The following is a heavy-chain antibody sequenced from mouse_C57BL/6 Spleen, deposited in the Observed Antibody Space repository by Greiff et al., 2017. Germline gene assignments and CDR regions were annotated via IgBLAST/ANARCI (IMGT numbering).Heavy chain of an antibody. J-gene: IGHJ4*01. CDR3: TREGPLYAMDY. CDR1: GFTFSSYA. CDR2: ISSGGDYI. V-gene: IGHV5-9-1*02. Sequence: EVKLMESGEGLVKPGGSLKLSCAASGFTFSSYAMSWVRQTPEKRLEWVAYISSGGDYIYYADTVKGRFPISRDNARNTLYLQMSSLKSEDTAMYYCTREGPLYAMDYWGQGTSVTVSS. D-gene: IGHD3-3*01.